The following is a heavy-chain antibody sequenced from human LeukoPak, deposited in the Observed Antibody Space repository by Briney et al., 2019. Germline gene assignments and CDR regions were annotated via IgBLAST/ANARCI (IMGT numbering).Heavy chain of an antibody. V-gene: IGHV4-59*11. CDR1: GGSISNHY. J-gene: IGHJ6*03. Sequence: PSETLSLTCTVSGGSISNHYWSWIRQPPGKGLEWIGNIYSSGSTNYSPSLRSRVTMSVDTSKNQFSLRLSSVTAADTAVYFCARGGAAARLQYYYYYYMDVWGKGTRVTVSS. CDR2: IYSSGST. CDR3: ARGGAAARLQYYYYYYMDV. D-gene: IGHD4-11*01.